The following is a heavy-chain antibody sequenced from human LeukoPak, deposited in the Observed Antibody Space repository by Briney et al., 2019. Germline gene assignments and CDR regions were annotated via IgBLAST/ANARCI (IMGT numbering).Heavy chain of an antibody. CDR1: GFTFSNYW. CDR2: IKQDGSEN. J-gene: IGHJ4*02. Sequence: GGSLRLSCAVSGFTFSNYWMSWVRQAPGQGLEWVANIKQDGSENYYVDSVMGRFTISRDNAKNSLYLQMNSLRAEDTAVYYCAKSKFYLDNWDQGTLVTVSS. V-gene: IGHV3-7*05. CDR3: AKSKFYLDN.